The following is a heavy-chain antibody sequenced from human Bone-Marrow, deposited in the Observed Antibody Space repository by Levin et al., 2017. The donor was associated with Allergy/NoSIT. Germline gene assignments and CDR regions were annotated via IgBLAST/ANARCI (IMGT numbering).Heavy chain of an antibody. V-gene: IGHV3-33*01. D-gene: IGHD3-10*01. CDR1: GFTFSSYG. CDR2: IWYDGSNK. J-gene: IGHJ4*02. CDR3: AREGYYGSGSYLFPDY. Sequence: GGSLRLSCAASGFTFSSYGMHWVRQAPGKGLEWVAVIWYDGSNKYYADSVKGRFTISRDNSKNTLYLQMNSLRAEDTAVYYCAREGYYGSGSYLFPDYWGQGTLVTVSS.